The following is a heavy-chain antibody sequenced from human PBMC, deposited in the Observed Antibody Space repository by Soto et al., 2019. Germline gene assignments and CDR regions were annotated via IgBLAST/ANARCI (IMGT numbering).Heavy chain of an antibody. CDR3: AKGFIVVVTVLRPDYDFDV. Sequence: DVQLLESGGGLVQPGGSLRLSCATSGFTFGNYGMNWVRQAPGKGLEWVSGISGGGGNTYYADSVKGRFTISRDPSKNTLVLEMNILRAEDTAVYYCAKGFIVVVTVLRPDYDFDVWGQGTLVTVSS. V-gene: IGHV3-23*01. CDR1: GFTFGNYG. D-gene: IGHD2-21*02. J-gene: IGHJ3*01. CDR2: ISGGGGNT.